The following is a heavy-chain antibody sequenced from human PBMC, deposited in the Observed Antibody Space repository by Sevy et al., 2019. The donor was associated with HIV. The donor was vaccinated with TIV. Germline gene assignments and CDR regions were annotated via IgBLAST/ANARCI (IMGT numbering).Heavy chain of an antibody. CDR1: GFTFSDYY. CDR3: ARDALGYDFWSGYYHDAFDI. CDR2: ISSSGSTI. D-gene: IGHD3-3*01. Sequence: GGSLRLSCAASGFTFSDYYMSWIRQAPGKGLEWVSYISSSGSTIYYADSVKGRFTISRDNAKNSVYLQMNSLRAEDTAVYYCARDALGYDFWSGYYHDAFDIWGQGTMVTVSS. J-gene: IGHJ3*02. V-gene: IGHV3-11*01.